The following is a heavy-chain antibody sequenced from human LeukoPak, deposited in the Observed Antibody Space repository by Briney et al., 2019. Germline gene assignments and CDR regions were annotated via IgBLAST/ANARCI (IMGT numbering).Heavy chain of an antibody. J-gene: IGHJ4*02. Sequence: PSETLSLTCTVSGGSIRSYYWSWFRQPPGKGLEWIAHISNTGSTKYNPSLRSRVTISVDTSKNQFSLKLSSVTAADTAVYYCARAVGDYTFDYWGQGALVTVSS. D-gene: IGHD4-17*01. V-gene: IGHV4-59*01. CDR2: ISNTGST. CDR3: ARAVGDYTFDY. CDR1: GGSIRSYY.